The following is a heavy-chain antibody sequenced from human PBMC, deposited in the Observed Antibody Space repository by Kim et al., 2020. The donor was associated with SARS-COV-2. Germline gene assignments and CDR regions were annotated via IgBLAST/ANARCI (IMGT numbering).Heavy chain of an antibody. Sequence: SETLSLTCAVYGESFSGYDWTWVRQPPGKGLEWIGEINHTGSTNYNPSLKSRVTISMDTSNNQFSLRLTSMTAADTCVYYCARGRAGVVLAPVLGIGQHYDYYTMDAWGHGTTVTVSS. J-gene: IGHJ6*02. V-gene: IGHV4-34*01. CDR2: INHTGST. D-gene: IGHD3-16*01. CDR3: ARGRAGVVLAPVLGIGQHYDYYTMDA. CDR1: GESFSGYD.